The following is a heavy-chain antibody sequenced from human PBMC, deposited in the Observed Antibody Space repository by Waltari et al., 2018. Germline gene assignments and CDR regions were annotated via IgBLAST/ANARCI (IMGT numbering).Heavy chain of an antibody. CDR3: ARDPHYSNFDY. CDR1: GFTFSTSW. V-gene: IGHV3-7*01. D-gene: IGHD4-4*01. J-gene: IGHJ4*02. CDR2: IKEDGSEK. Sequence: EVQLVESGGDLVQPGGSMRLSWSASGFTFSTSWMTWVRQAPGKGLEWLANIKEDGSEKNYVDSVKGRFTISRDNAKNSLYLQMNSLRAEDTAVYYCARDPHYSNFDYWGQGTLVTVSS.